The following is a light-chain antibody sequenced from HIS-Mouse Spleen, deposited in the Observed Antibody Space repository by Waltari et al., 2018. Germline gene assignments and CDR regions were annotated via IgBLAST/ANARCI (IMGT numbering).Light chain of an antibody. Sequence: SSELTQPPSVSVSPGQTARITYSGDALPKKYAYWYQQKSGQAPVLVIYEDSKRPSGIPERFSGSSSGTMATLTISGAQVEDEADYYCYSTDSSGNHRVFGGGTKLTVL. CDR1: ALPKKY. CDR3: YSTDSSGNHRV. CDR2: EDS. J-gene: IGLJ2*01. V-gene: IGLV3-10*01.